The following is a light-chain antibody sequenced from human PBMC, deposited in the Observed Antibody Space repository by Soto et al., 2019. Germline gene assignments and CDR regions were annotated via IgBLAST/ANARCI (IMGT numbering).Light chain of an antibody. CDR2: GAS. CDR1: QSVSSSY. CDR3: QHYGNSPT. J-gene: IGKJ4*02. Sequence: EIVLTQSPGTLSLSPGERATLSCRASQSVSSSYLGWYQQKPGQAPRLLIYGASSRATGIPDRFSGSGSGTDFTLSISRLEPEDFAVYWCQHYGNSPTFGGGTKVDIK. V-gene: IGKV3-20*01.